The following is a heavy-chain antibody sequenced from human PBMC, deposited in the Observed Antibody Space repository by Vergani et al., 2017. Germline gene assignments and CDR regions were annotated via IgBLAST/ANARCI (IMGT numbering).Heavy chain of an antibody. CDR2: IYTSGST. Sequence: QVQLQESGPGLVKPSETLSITCTVSGGSISSYYWSWIRQPAGKGLEWIGRIYTSGSTNYNPSLKSRVTMSVDTSKNQFSLKLSSVTAADTAVYYCARGVATIPPDWFDPWGQGTLVTVSS. V-gene: IGHV4-4*07. D-gene: IGHD5-12*01. J-gene: IGHJ5*02. CDR1: GGSISSYY. CDR3: ARGVATIPPDWFDP.